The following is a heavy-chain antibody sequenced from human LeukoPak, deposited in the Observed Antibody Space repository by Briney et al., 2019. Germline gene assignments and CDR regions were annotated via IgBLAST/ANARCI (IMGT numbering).Heavy chain of an antibody. CDR2: ISSSGSST. V-gene: IGHV3-48*03. J-gene: IGHJ3*02. Sequence: PGGSLRLSCAASGFTFNSYEMNWVRQAPGKGLEWVSYISSSGSSTQYGDSVKGRFTISRDNAKNSLYLQMNSLRAEDTAVYYCARDSDSSGLDAFDIWGQGTMVTVSS. CDR3: ARDSDSSGLDAFDI. D-gene: IGHD3-22*01. CDR1: GFTFNSYE.